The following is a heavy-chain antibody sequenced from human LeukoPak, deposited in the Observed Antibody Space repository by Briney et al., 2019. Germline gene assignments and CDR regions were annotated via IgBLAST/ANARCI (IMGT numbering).Heavy chain of an antibody. CDR2: IYYSGST. V-gene: IGHV4-31*03. Sequence: PSETLSLTCTVSGGSISSGGYYWSWIRQHPGKGLEWIGYIYYSGSTYYNPSLKSRVTISVDTSKNQFSLKLSSVTAADTAVYYCARGYPYYYGSGSLDYWGQGTLVTVSS. J-gene: IGHJ4*02. CDR3: ARGYPYYYGSGSLDY. D-gene: IGHD3-10*01. CDR1: GGSISSGGYY.